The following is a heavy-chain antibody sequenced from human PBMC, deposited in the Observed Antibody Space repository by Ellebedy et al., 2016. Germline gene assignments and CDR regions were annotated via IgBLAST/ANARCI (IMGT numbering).Heavy chain of an antibody. V-gene: IGHV3-48*01. Sequence: GGSLRLSCAASGFTFSSYSMNWVRQAPGKGLEWVSYISSSSSTIYYADSVKGRFTISRDNAKNSLYLQMNSLRAEDTAVYYCARGALWEWLMYYFDYWGQGTLVTVSS. CDR2: ISSSSSTI. CDR3: ARGALWEWLMYYFDY. CDR1: GFTFSSYS. D-gene: IGHD3-3*01. J-gene: IGHJ4*02.